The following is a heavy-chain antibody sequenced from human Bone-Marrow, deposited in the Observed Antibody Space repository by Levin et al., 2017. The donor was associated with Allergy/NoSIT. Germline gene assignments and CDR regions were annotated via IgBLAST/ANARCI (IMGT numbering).Heavy chain of an antibody. CDR1: GFTFNSYA. CDR3: AREADYDFWSGHPFDY. CDR2: ISNTGDTT. J-gene: IGHJ4*01. Sequence: GGSLRLSCAASGFTFNSYAMSWVRQAPGKGLEWVSGISNTGDTTYHAESVKGRLTISRDNSKKTLYLQMSSLRAEDTAMYYCAREADYDFWSGHPFDYWGHGTLVTV. V-gene: IGHV3-23*01. D-gene: IGHD3-3*01.